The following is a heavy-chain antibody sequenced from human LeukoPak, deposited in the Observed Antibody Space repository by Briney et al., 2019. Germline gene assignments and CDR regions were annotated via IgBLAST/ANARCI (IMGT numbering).Heavy chain of an antibody. CDR2: INSGGSST. J-gene: IGHJ3*02. V-gene: IGHV3-74*01. D-gene: IGHD3-3*01. CDR1: GFTFSSYW. Sequence: PGGSLRLSCAASGFTFSSYWMHWVRQAPGKGRVWVSRINSGGSSTSYADSVKGRFTICRDNAKHTLYLQINSLRAEATAVYYCARDRSRYDFWSATQAFDIWGQGTMVTVSS. CDR3: ARDRSRYDFWSATQAFDI.